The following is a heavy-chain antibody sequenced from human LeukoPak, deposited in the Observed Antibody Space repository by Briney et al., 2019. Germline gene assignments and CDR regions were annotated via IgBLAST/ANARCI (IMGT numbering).Heavy chain of an antibody. V-gene: IGHV5-51*01. CDR1: GYSFTSFW. Sequence: GESLKISCKVSGYSFTSFWIGWVRQVPGKGLEWMGIIYPGDSDAKYSPSFQGQVTISADKSITTAYLQWSSLRASDTAMYFCARIPIYGDFFFDYWGQGTLVTVSS. J-gene: IGHJ4*02. CDR2: IYPGDSDA. D-gene: IGHD4-17*01. CDR3: ARIPIYGDFFFDY.